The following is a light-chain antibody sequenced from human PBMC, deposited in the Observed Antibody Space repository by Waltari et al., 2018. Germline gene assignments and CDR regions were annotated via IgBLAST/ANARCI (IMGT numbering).Light chain of an antibody. V-gene: IGKV3-20*01. CDR3: QQYGSSLGYT. CDR1: QSVSSSY. Sequence: EIVLTQSPGTLSLSPGERATLSCRASQSVSSSYLAWYQQKPGQAPGLLIYGASSRATGIPDRFSGSGSGTDFTLTISRLEPEDFAVYYCQQYGSSLGYTFGQGTKLEIK. CDR2: GAS. J-gene: IGKJ2*01.